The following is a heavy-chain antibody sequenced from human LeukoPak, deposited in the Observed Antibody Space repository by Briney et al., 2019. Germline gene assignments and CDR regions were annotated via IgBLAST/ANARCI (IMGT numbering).Heavy chain of an antibody. CDR3: ARDLSASVADFDY. CDR2: INPNSGGT. D-gene: IGHD6-19*01. J-gene: IGHJ4*02. CDR1: GYTFTGYN. V-gene: IGHV1-2*06. Sequence: ASVTVSFTASGYTFTGYNMHWVRQAPGQGLEWMGRINPNSGGTNYAQRFQGRVTMTRDTSINTAYMELSRLRSDDTAVYYCARDLSASVADFDYWGQGTLVTVSS.